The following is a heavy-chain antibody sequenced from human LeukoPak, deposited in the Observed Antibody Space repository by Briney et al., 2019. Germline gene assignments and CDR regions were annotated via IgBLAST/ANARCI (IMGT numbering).Heavy chain of an antibody. Sequence: ASVKVSCKVSGYTLTELSMHWVRQAPGKGLEWMGGFDPEDGETIYAQKSQGRVTMTEDTSTDTAYMELSSLRSEDTAVYYCATGQYQLLYGGYYYGMDVWGQGTTVTVSS. V-gene: IGHV1-24*01. CDR2: FDPEDGET. CDR1: GYTLTELS. J-gene: IGHJ6*02. CDR3: ATGQYQLLYGGYYYGMDV. D-gene: IGHD2-2*02.